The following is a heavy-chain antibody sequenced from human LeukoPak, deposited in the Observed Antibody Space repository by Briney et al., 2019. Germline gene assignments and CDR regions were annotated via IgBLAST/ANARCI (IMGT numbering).Heavy chain of an antibody. CDR3: AKEGAAGIVGAQPSGH. V-gene: IGHV3-23*01. J-gene: IGHJ4*02. CDR1: GFTFSTYA. Sequence: GGSLRLSCVASGFTFSTYAMSWVRQAPGTGLEWVSGISGSGGSTYSADSVKGRFTISRDNSKNTLYLQMNNLRAEDTAVYYCAKEGAAGIVGAQPSGHWGQGTLVTVSS. CDR2: ISGSGGST. D-gene: IGHD1-26*01.